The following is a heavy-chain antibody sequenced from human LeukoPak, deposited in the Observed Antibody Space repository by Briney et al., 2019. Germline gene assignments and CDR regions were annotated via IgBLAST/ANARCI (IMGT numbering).Heavy chain of an antibody. V-gene: IGHV1-2*02. J-gene: IGHJ4*02. CDR2: INPKNGAT. Sequence: ASVKVSCKTSGYPFIDYYIHWIRQASGQGLEAMGWINPKNGATKYAQRSQGRLTITMDTSIDTVYMELRSLRYDDTAVYYCARLSALWGQGTLVTVSS. CDR3: ARLSAL. CDR1: GYPFIDYY.